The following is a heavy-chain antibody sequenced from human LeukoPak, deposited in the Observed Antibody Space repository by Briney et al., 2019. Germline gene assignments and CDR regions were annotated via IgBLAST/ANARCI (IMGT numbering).Heavy chain of an antibody. Sequence: PGGSLRLSCAASGFTFSTFAMSWVRQAPGKGLEWVSGIGNTETYYADSVKGRFTISRDNSKNTIYLHMNNLRAEDTALYYCAKDGQAFNSNWDYFDSWGQGTLVTVSS. V-gene: IGHV3-23*01. CDR3: AKDGQAFNSNWDYFDS. J-gene: IGHJ4*02. D-gene: IGHD7-27*01. CDR1: GFTFSTFA. CDR2: IGNTET.